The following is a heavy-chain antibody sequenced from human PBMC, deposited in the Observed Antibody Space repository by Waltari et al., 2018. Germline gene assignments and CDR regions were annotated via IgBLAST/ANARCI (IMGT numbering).Heavy chain of an antibody. J-gene: IGHJ6*02. D-gene: IGHD3-10*01. V-gene: IGHV3-23*01. CDR1: GFTFNTYA. Sequence: EVQVLESGGGLVQPGGSLRLSCAASGFTFNTYAMNWVRQAPGRGLEWVSAISGTGRGTYYADSVKGRFAISRDNSKNTVHLQMNSLRVEDTARDYWAKAWVGEYAGAPMDVWGQGTTVTVSS. CDR3: AKAWVGEYAGAPMDV. CDR2: ISGTGRGT.